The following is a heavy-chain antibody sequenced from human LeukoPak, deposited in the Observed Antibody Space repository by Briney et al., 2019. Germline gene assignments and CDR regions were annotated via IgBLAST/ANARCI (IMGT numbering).Heavy chain of an antibody. CDR2: INPNSGGT. D-gene: IGHD5-12*01. Sequence: ASVKVSCKASGYTFTGYYMHWVRQAPGQGLEWMGWINPNSGGTNYAQKFQGRVTMTRDTSISTAYVELSRLRSDDTAVYYCARSGPDGYNYAEYWGQGTLVTVSS. CDR3: ARSGPDGYNYAEY. V-gene: IGHV1-2*02. J-gene: IGHJ4*02. CDR1: GYTFTGYY.